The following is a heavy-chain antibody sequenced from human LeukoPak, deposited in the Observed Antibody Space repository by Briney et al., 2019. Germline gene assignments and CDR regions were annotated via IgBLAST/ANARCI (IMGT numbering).Heavy chain of an antibody. CDR3: AIQMTMIVVVPYFDY. J-gene: IGHJ4*02. Sequence: GGSLRLSCAASGFTFSDYYMTWIRQAPGKGLEWVSSISRSGDTMYYADSVRGRFTMSRDNAKNSLYLQMNGLRAEDTALYYCAIQMTMIVVVPYFDYWGQGTLVTVSS. D-gene: IGHD3-22*01. CDR1: GFTFSDYY. V-gene: IGHV3-11*04. CDR2: ISRSGDTM.